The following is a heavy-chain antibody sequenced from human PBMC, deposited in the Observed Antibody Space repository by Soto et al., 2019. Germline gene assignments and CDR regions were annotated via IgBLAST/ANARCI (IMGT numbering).Heavy chain of an antibody. D-gene: IGHD4-17*01. Sequence: QVQLQQWGAGLLKPSETLSLTCAVYGGSFRGYYWSWIRQPPGKGLEWIGEINHSGSTNYNPSLKSRVTISVDTSKNQFSLKLSSVTAADTAVYYCARAVTSPSYNWFDPWGQGTLVTVSS. CDR3: ARAVTSPSYNWFDP. CDR1: GGSFRGYY. CDR2: INHSGST. J-gene: IGHJ5*02. V-gene: IGHV4-34*01.